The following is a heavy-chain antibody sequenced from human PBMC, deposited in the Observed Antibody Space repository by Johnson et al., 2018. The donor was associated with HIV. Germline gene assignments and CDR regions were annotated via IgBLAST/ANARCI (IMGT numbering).Heavy chain of an antibody. D-gene: IGHD3-10*01. CDR3: ARDPRFGERGAFDI. CDR2: INNDGSST. J-gene: IGHJ3*02. Sequence: VQLVESGGGLVQPGGSLRLSCAASGFPFSSYWMHWVRQAPGKGLVWVSRINNDGSSTTYADSVKGRFTISRDNAKNTLYLQMNSLRAEDTAVYYCARDPRFGERGAFDIWGQGTMVTVSS. CDR1: GFPFSSYW. V-gene: IGHV3-74*01.